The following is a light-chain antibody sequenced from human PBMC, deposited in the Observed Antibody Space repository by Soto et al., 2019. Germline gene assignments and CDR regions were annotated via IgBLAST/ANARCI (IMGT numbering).Light chain of an antibody. J-gene: IGLJ1*01. Sequence: QSALTQPPSVSGSPGQSVTISCTGTSSDVGNYNSVSWYQQPPGTVPKLMIYEVTNRPSGVPDRFSGSKSGNTASLTISGLQPEDEADYYCSSYTTSNTDVFGTGTKVTVL. CDR3: SSYTTSNTDV. V-gene: IGLV2-18*02. CDR2: EVT. CDR1: SSDVGNYNS.